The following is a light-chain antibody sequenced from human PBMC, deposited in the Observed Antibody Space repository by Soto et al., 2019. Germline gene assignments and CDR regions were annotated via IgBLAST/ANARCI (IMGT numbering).Light chain of an antibody. Sequence: QSVLTQPPSVSGAPGQTITISCTGSSSNIGADFGVHWYQQLPGAAPKLVIFVNTNRPSGVPDRFSGSKSGTSASLAITGLQAEDEAEYYCQSYDRSLSGWVFGTGTKVTVL. V-gene: IGLV1-40*01. CDR3: QSYDRSLSGWV. CDR1: SSNIGADFG. J-gene: IGLJ3*02. CDR2: VNT.